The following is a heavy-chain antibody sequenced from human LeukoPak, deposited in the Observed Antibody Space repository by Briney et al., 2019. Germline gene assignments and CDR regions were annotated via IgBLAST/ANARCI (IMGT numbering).Heavy chain of an antibody. V-gene: IGHV4-34*01. CDR1: GGSFSGHY. CDR3: ARGPEGYYFDY. J-gene: IGHJ4*02. CDR2: INHSGST. Sequence: SETLSLTCAVYGGSFSGHYWSWIRQPPGKGLEWIGEINHSGSTNYNPSLKSRVTISVDTSKNQFSLKLSSVTAADTAVYYCARGPEGYYFDYWGQGTLVTVSS.